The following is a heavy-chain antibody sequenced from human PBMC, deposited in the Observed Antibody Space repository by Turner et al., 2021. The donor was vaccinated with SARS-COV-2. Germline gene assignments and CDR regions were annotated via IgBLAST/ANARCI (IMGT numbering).Heavy chain of an antibody. CDR2: IYSGGST. J-gene: IGHJ4*02. D-gene: IGHD3-16*02. CDR1: GLTVSSNY. Sequence: EVQLVESGGGLVQPGGSLRLSCAASGLTVSSNYMSWVRQAPGKGLEWVSIIYSGGSTYYADSVKGRFTISRDNSKNTLYLQMNSLRAEETAVYYCAREIDDYVWGSYRRGYWGQGTLVTVSS. CDR3: AREIDDYVWGSYRRGY. V-gene: IGHV3-66*01.